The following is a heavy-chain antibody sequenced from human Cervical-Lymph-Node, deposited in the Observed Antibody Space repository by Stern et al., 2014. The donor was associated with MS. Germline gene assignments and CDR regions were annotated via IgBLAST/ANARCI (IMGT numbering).Heavy chain of an antibody. CDR2: IIPIFGTA. CDR3: ARGELKEGLVRGMDV. CDR1: GGTFSSYA. V-gene: IGHV1-69*01. D-gene: IGHD1-26*01. J-gene: IGHJ6*02. Sequence: QVQLVQSGAEVKKHGSSVKVSCKAYGGTFSSYAISWVRQAPGQGLEGMGGIIPIFGTANYAQKCQGRVTITADESTSTAYMELSSLRSEDTAVYYCARGELKEGLVRGMDVWGQGTTVTVSS.